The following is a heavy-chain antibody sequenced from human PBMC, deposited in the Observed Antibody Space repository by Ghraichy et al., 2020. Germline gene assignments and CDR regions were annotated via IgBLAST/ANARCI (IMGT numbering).Heavy chain of an antibody. CDR1: GGSFSGYY. CDR3: ASSWTDCSSTSCYTRRPLGY. V-gene: IGHV4-34*01. J-gene: IGHJ4*02. D-gene: IGHD2-2*02. Sequence: SETLSLTCAVYGGSFSGYYWSWIRQPPGKGLEWIGEINHSGSTNYNPSLKSRVTISVDTSKNQFSLKLSSVTAADTAVYYCASSWTDCSSTSCYTRRPLGYWGQGTLVTVSS. CDR2: INHSGST.